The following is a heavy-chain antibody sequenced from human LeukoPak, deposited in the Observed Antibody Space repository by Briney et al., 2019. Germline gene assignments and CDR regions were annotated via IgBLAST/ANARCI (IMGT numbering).Heavy chain of an antibody. CDR2: IRYDGSNK. J-gene: IGHJ2*01. Sequence: GGSLRLSCAASGFTFSSYGMHWVRQAPGKGLERVTFIRYDGSNKYYADSVKGRFTISRDNARNSLYLQMNSLRAEDTAVYYCARTSDTSGRLYWYFDLWGRGTLVTVSS. CDR1: GFTFSSYG. D-gene: IGHD3-22*01. CDR3: ARTSDTSGRLYWYFDL. V-gene: IGHV3-30*02.